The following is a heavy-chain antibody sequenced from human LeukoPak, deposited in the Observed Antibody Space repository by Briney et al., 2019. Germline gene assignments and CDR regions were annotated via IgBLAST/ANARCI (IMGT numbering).Heavy chain of an antibody. Sequence: SQTLSLTCVISGDSVSANIGAWNWIRQSPSRGLEWLGRTFYRSRWYKDYAVSVKGRITISPDTSKNQFSLQLNSVTPEDTAVYYCARGGYYDGSGYGMDVWGQGTTVTVSS. CDR1: GDSVSANIGA. V-gene: IGHV6-1*01. D-gene: IGHD3-22*01. CDR3: ARGGYYDGSGYGMDV. CDR2: TFYRSRWYK. J-gene: IGHJ6*02.